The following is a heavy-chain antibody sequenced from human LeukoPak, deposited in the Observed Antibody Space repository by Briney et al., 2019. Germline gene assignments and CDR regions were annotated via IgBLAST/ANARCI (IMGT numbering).Heavy chain of an antibody. CDR1: GYTFTTHD. CDR2: MSPNSGDT. J-gene: IGHJ4*02. Sequence: ASVKVSCKASGYTFTTHDINWVRQATGQGLEWLGWMSPNSGDTGYAQKFQGRVTMTSDSSISAAYMELSSLRSEDTAIYYCVRTPPNWGFDYWGQGTLVTVSS. CDR3: VRTPPNWGFDY. V-gene: IGHV1-8*01. D-gene: IGHD7-27*01.